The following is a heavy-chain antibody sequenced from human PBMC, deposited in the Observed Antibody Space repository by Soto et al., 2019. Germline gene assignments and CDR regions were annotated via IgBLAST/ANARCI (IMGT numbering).Heavy chain of an antibody. CDR1: GFTFSSYA. J-gene: IGHJ4*02. D-gene: IGHD6-13*01. CDR3: AREAGGYSSSWYRPVGY. CDR2: ISYDGSNK. Sequence: GGSLRLSCAASGFTFSSYAMHWVRQAPGKGLEWVAVISYDGSNKYYADSVKGRFTISRDNSKNTLYLQMNSLRAEDTAVYYCAREAGGYSSSWYRPVGYWGQGTPVTVSS. V-gene: IGHV3-30-3*01.